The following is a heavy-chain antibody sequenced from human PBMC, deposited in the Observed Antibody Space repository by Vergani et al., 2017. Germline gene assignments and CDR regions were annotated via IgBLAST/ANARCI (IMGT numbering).Heavy chain of an antibody. J-gene: IGHJ6*02. CDR3: ARDLGTSVGWYGSYYYYGMDV. CDR2: IIPILGIA. D-gene: IGHD6-19*01. V-gene: IGHV1-69*09. Sequence: QVQLVQSGAEVKKPGSSVKVSCKASGGTFSSYTISWVRQAPGQGLEWMGRIIPILGIANYAQKFQGRVTITADKSTSTAYMELSSLRSEDTAVYYCARDLGTSVGWYGSYYYYGMDVWGQGP. CDR1: GGTFSSYT.